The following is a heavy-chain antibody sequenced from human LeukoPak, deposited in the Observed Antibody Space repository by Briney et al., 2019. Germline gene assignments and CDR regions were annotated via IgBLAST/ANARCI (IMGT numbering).Heavy chain of an antibody. V-gene: IGHV3-48*04. CDR3: ARAQSGIAVAGLFDY. CDR1: GITLSSYS. J-gene: IGHJ4*02. Sequence: GGSLRLSCAASGITLSSYSMNWVRQAPGKGLEWVSYISSSSSSIYYADSVKGRFTISRDNAKNSLYLQMNSLRAEDTAVYYCARAQSGIAVAGLFDYWGQGTLVTVSS. CDR2: ISSSSSSI. D-gene: IGHD6-19*01.